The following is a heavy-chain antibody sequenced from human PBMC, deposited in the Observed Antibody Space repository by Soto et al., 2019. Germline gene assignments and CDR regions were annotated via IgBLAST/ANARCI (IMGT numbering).Heavy chain of an antibody. D-gene: IGHD4-17*01. J-gene: IGHJ5*02. Sequence: QVQLVESGGGVVQPGRSLRLSCAASGFTFSSYGMHWVRQAPGKGLEWVAVIWYDGSNKYYADSVKGRFTISRDNSKNTLYLQMNSLRAEDTAVYCCAIDYGDYMLRWFDPWGQGTLVTVSS. V-gene: IGHV3-33*01. CDR1: GFTFSSYG. CDR3: AIDYGDYMLRWFDP. CDR2: IWYDGSNK.